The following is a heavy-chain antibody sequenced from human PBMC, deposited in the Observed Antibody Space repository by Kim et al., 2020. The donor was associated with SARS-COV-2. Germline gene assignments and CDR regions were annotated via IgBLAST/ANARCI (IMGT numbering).Heavy chain of an antibody. Sequence: PETLSLTCTVSGGSISGYYWSWIRQPPGKGLEWIGYIYYSGSTNYNPSLKSRVTISVDTSKNQFSLKLSSVTAADTAVYYCARMSSSWYLDYWGQGTLVTVSS. CDR3: ARMSSSWYLDY. V-gene: IGHV4-59*08. J-gene: IGHJ4*02. D-gene: IGHD6-13*01. CDR1: GGSISGYY. CDR2: IYYSGST.